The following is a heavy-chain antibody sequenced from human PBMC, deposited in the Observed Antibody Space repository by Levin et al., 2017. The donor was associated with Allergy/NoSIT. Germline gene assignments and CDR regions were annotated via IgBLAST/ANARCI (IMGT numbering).Heavy chain of an antibody. CDR1: GFTFNRYS. CDR2: IWNEGSNK. D-gene: IGHD1-7*01. V-gene: IGHV3-33*01. CDR3: ARDTSSQPMIGTIGD. J-gene: IGHJ3*01. Sequence: GGSLRLSCAASGFTFNRYSMHWVRQAPGRGLEWVALIWNEGSNKNYAESVKGRFTISRDKSKNTLFLQMNSLRAEDTATCYCARDTSSQPMIGTIGDWRLGTMDTV.